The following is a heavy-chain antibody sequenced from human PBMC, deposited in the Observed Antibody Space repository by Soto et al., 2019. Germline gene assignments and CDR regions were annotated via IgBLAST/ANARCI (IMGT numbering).Heavy chain of an antibody. CDR3: ARGYSYGSRYYFDY. CDR1: GYTFTTSG. D-gene: IGHD5-12*01. CDR2: ISTYNCNT. J-gene: IGHJ4*02. V-gene: IGHV1-18*01. Sequence: GASVTSCKASGYTFTTSGITWVRQAPGQGLEWMGWISTYNCNTNYAQRLQGRVTLTTDTFTSTAYMEMRSLRSDDTAVYYCARGYSYGSRYYFDYWGQGTLVTVSS.